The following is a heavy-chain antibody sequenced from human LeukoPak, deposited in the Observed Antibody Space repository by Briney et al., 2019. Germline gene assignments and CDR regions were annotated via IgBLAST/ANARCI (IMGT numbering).Heavy chain of an antibody. J-gene: IGHJ3*02. V-gene: IGHV4-39*01. Sequence: PSETLSLTCTVSGGSISSSSYYWGWIRQPPGKGLEWIGSIYYSGSTYYNPSLKSRVTISVDTSKNQFSLKLSSVTAAETAVYYCARYEANYDILTGYTADAFDIWGQGTMVTVSS. CDR3: ARYEANYDILTGYTADAFDI. CDR1: GGSISSSSYY. CDR2: IYYSGST. D-gene: IGHD3-9*01.